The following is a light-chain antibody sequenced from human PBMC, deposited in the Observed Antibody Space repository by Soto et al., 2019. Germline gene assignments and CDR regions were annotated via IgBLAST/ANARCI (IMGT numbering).Light chain of an antibody. V-gene: IGKV3-15*01. CDR2: GAS. CDR1: QSVSSN. Sequence: EIVMPQSTATLSVSLGERATLCCRASQSVSSNLAWYQQKPGQAPRLLIYGASTRATGIPARFSGSGSGTEVTLTISCLQSEDFATYYCQQYYSFPRTFGQGTKVDIK. J-gene: IGKJ1*01. CDR3: QQYYSFPRT.